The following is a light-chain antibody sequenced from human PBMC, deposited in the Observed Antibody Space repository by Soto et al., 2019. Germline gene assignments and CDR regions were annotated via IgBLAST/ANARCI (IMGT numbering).Light chain of an antibody. CDR1: QSVSSY. CDR2: EAS. Sequence: EIVLTQSPATLSLSPGERATLSCRTSQSVSSYLAWYQQKRGQAPRLLIYEASNRATGIPARFSGSGSGTDFTLTISSLEPEDFAIYYCQQRSNWPLTFGRGTKVEI. CDR3: QQRSNWPLT. J-gene: IGKJ4*01. V-gene: IGKV3-11*01.